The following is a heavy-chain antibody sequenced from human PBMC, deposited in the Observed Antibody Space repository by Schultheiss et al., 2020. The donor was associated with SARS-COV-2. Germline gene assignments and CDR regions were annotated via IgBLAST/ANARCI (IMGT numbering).Heavy chain of an antibody. Sequence: ASVKVSCKASGYTFTSYGISWVRQAPGQGLEWMGWINPNSGGTNYAQKFRGRVTITSDRSVSTAYMELSSLRSEDMVVYSCASSRGSSGWYGPLDYYYYGMDVWGQGTTVTVSS. CDR3: ASSRGSSGWYGPLDYYYYGMDV. CDR2: INPNSGGT. CDR1: GYTFTSYG. D-gene: IGHD6-19*01. J-gene: IGHJ6*02. V-gene: IGHV1-18*03.